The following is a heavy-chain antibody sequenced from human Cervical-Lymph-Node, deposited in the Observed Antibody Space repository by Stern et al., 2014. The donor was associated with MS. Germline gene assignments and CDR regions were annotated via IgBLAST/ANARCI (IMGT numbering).Heavy chain of an antibody. J-gene: IGHJ5*02. CDR1: GFTFSDYY. Sequence: QMQLVQSGGGLVKPGGSLRLSCAASGFTFSDYYMSWIRQAPGKGLEWVSYISSSSSYTNYADSVKGRFTISRDNAKNSLYLQMNSLRAEDTAVYYCAGSGRKRSWFDPWGQGTLVTVSS. V-gene: IGHV3-11*06. CDR2: ISSSSSYT. CDR3: AGSGRKRSWFDP. D-gene: IGHD1-26*01.